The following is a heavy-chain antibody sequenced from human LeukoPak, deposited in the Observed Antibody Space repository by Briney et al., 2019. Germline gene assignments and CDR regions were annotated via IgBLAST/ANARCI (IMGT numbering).Heavy chain of an antibody. CDR1: GGSVSSGSYY. D-gene: IGHD3-3*01. Sequence: SETLSLTCTVSGGSVSSGSYYWSWIRQPPGKGLEWIGYMYCSGSTNYNPSLKSRVTMSVDTSKNQFSLELSSVTAADTAVYYCARRMSGPRYFDYWGQGTLVAVSS. CDR3: ARRMSGPRYFDY. V-gene: IGHV4-61*01. CDR2: MYCSGST. J-gene: IGHJ4*02.